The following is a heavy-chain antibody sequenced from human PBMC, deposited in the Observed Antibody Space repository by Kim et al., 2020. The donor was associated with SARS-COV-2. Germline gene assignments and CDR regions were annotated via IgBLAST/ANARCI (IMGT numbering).Heavy chain of an antibody. V-gene: IGHV4-34*01. Sequence: SETLSLTCAVYGGSFSGYYWSWIRQPPGKGLEWIGEINHSGSTNYNPSLKSRVTISVDTSKNQFSLKLSSVTAADTAVYYCARAGEYYDSSGLHLNYYYYMDVWGKGTTVTVSS. CDR2: INHSGST. D-gene: IGHD3-22*01. CDR3: ARAGEYYDSSGLHLNYYYYMDV. J-gene: IGHJ6*03. CDR1: GGSFSGYY.